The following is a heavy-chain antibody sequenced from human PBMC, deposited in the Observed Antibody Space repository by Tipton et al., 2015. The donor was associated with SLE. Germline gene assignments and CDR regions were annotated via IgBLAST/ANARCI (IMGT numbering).Heavy chain of an antibody. V-gene: IGHV4-39*07. D-gene: IGHD5-12*01. J-gene: IGHJ4*02. CDR2: MYYSGTT. Sequence: TLSLTCNVSGGSISSTSYYWAWLRQPPGKGLEWIGSMYYSGTTYYNPSLKSRVTISVDTSKNQFSLKLSSVTAADTAVYYCARLREELRWDSGSERPIAVDNWGQGTLVTVSS. CDR1: GGSISSTSYY. CDR3: ARLREELRWDSGSERPIAVDN.